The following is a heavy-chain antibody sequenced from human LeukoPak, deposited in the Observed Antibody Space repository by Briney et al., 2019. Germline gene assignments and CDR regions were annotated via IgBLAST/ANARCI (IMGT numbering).Heavy chain of an antibody. Sequence: PSETLSLTCAVYGGSFSGYYWSWIRQPPGKGLEWIGEINHSGSTNYNPSLKSRVTISVDTSKNQFSLKLSSVTAADTAVYYCARSLFFQAEDGIRYFDYWGQGTLVTVSS. D-gene: IGHD3-9*01. V-gene: IGHV4-34*01. J-gene: IGHJ4*02. CDR2: INHSGST. CDR1: GGSFSGYY. CDR3: ARSLFFQAEDGIRYFDY.